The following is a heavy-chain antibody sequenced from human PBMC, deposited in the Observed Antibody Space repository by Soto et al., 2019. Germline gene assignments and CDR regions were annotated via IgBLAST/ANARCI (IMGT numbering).Heavy chain of an antibody. D-gene: IGHD6-6*01. Sequence: GASVKVSCKASGYTFTGYYMHWVRQAPGQGLEWMGWINPNSGGTNYAQKFQGRVTMTRDTSISTAYMELSRLRSDDTAVYYCAPMYSSSSQLDVWRQGTTVTVSS. V-gene: IGHV1-2*02. CDR1: GYTFTGYY. CDR2: INPNSGGT. CDR3: APMYSSSSQLDV. J-gene: IGHJ6*02.